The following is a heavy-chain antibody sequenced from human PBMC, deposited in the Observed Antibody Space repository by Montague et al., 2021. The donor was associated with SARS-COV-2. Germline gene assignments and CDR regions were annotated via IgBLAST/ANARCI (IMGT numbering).Heavy chain of an antibody. Sequence: SETLSLTCAVYGGSFSGYYWSWIRQPPGKGLEWIGSIYYSGSTYYNPSLKSRVTISVDTSKNQFSLKLSSVTAADTAVYYCAIEVGAMVYYYGMDVWGQGTTVTVSS. CDR2: IYYSGST. V-gene: IGHV4-34*01. CDR3: AIEVGAMVYYYGMDV. J-gene: IGHJ6*02. D-gene: IGHD1-26*01. CDR1: GGSFSGYY.